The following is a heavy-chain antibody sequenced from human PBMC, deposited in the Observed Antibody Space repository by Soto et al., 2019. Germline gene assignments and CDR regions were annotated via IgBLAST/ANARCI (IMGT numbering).Heavy chain of an antibody. V-gene: IGHV4-59*01. D-gene: IGHD6-19*01. CDR3: AREYSSGWYYFDY. J-gene: IGHJ4*02. CDR1: GGSISSYY. CDR2: IYYSGST. Sequence: QVQLQESGPGLVKPSETLSLTCTVSGGSISSYYWSWIRQPPGKGLEWIGYIYYSGSTNYNPSLKSRLTISVDTSKNQFSLKRSSVTAADTAVYYCAREYSSGWYYFDYWGQGTLVTVSS.